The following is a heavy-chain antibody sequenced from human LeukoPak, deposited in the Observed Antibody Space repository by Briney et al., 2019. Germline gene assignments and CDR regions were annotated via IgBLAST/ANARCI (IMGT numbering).Heavy chain of an antibody. CDR2: FDPEDGAT. D-gene: IGHD1-26*01. Sequence: GASVKVSCKVSGYTLTELSMHWVRPAPGKGLGWMGGFDPEDGATIYAQKFQGRVTMTENTSTDSAYMELRSLRSEDTAVYYCATGMYYFYYWGQGTLGTVSS. CDR3: ATGMYYFYY. V-gene: IGHV1-24*01. J-gene: IGHJ4*02. CDR1: GYTLTELS.